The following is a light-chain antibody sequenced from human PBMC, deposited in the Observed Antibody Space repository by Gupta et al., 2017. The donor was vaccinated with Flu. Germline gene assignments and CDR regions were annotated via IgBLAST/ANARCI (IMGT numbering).Light chain of an antibody. J-gene: IGKJ4*01. V-gene: IGKV2-40*01. CDR3: MQRLQFPLT. CDR1: QTLLNTDDGNTY. Sequence: DIVLTQTPLSLPVTPGESASISCRSSQTLLNTDDGNTYLDWFLQRPGQSPQLLIYSLSYRASGVPDRFSGIGSGTDFTLKISRVEAEDVGVYYCMQRLQFPLTFGGGTKVVIK. CDR2: SLS.